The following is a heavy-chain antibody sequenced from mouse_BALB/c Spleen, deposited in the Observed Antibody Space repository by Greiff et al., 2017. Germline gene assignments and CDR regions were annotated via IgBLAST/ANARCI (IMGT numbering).Heavy chain of an antibody. D-gene: IGHD2-14*01. V-gene: IGHV1S135*01. CDR2: IDPYNGGT. Sequence: VHLKQSGPELVKPGASVKVSCKASGYSFTDYNMYGVKQSHGKSLEWIGYIDPYNGGTSYNQKFKGKATLTVDKSSSTAFMHLNSLTSEDSAVYYCASWGNYRYPYAMDYWGQGTSVTVSS. CDR1: GYSFTDYN. J-gene: IGHJ4*01. CDR3: ASWGNYRYPYAMDY.